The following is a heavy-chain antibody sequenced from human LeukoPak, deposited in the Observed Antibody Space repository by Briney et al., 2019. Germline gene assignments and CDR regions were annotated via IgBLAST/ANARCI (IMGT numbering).Heavy chain of an antibody. J-gene: IGHJ4*02. CDR2: IKSDGSST. D-gene: IGHD6-13*01. CDR1: GFTFSSYW. CDR3: ARGPYSSRVDY. Sequence: GGSLRLSCAASGFTFSSYWMHWVRHPPGKGLVWVSRIKSDGSSTTYADPVKGRFTISRDNAKNTLYLEMNSLRAEDTAVYYCARGPYSSRVDYWGQGTLVTVSS. V-gene: IGHV3-74*01.